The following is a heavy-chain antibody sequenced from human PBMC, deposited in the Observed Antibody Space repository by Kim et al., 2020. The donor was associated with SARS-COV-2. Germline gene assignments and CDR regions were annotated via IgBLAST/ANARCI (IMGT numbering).Heavy chain of an antibody. D-gene: IGHD5-12*01. J-gene: IGHJ4*02. CDR1: GYTFTSYA. Sequence: ASVKVSCKASGYTFTSYAMHWVRQAPGQRLEWMGWINAGNGNTKYSQKFQGRVTITRDTSASTDYMELSSLRSEDTAVYYCARAGGWLRQLDYWGQGTLVTVSS. CDR2: INAGNGNT. CDR3: ARAGGWLRQLDY. V-gene: IGHV1-3*01.